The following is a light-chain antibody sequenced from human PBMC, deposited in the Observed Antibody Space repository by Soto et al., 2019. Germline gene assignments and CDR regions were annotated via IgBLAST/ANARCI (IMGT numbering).Light chain of an antibody. CDR1: QDISNR. J-gene: IGKJ2*01. CDR2: DAS. Sequence: DIQMTQSPSSLSASVGDRITITCQASQDISNRLNWYHQKPGKAPNLLIYDASNLAAGVPSGFSGSGSGTHFTFTIISLQPEDIGTYYCQNCFTVPYTFGQGTKVDIK. CDR3: QNCFTVPYT. V-gene: IGKV1-33*01.